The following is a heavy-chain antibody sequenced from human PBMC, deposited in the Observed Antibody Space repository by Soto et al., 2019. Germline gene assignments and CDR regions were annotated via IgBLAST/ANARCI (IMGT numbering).Heavy chain of an antibody. V-gene: IGHV4-30-2*01. J-gene: IGHJ4*02. CDR2: IFHNGGT. D-gene: IGHD5-12*01. Sequence: LSLTCTVSGGSISSGGYYWSWIRQPPGKGLEWIGYIFHNGGTYYNPSLKSRVTISLDRSKNQFSLKLSSVTAADTAVYYCAGLDGYNSFDYWGQGTLVTVSS. CDR3: AGLDGYNSFDY. CDR1: GGSISSGGYY.